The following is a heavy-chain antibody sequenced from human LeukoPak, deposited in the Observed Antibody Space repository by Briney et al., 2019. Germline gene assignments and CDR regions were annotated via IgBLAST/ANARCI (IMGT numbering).Heavy chain of an antibody. CDR3: ARYNSSGYFPDY. Sequence: HAGGSLRLSCAASGFAFSAYSFNWVRQSPGKGLDWVAYISITSGTIYYADTVKGRFTISRDNAKNSLYLQMNSLRAEDTAVYYCARYNSSGYFPDYWGQGTLVTVSS. D-gene: IGHD3-22*01. V-gene: IGHV3-48*01. J-gene: IGHJ4*02. CDR1: GFAFSAYS. CDR2: ISITSGTI.